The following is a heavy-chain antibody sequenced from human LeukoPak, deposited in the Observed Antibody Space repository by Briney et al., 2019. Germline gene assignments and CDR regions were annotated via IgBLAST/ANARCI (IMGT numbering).Heavy chain of an antibody. CDR3: VKGMTVYASPFEC. CDR1: GGTFSSYA. J-gene: IGHJ4*02. Sequence: VASVKVSCKASGGTFSSYAVSWVRQAPGQGLEWMGGIIPIFGTANYAQKFQGRVTITTDESTSTAYMELSSLRSEDTAVYYCVKGMTVYASPFECWGPGTLVTVSS. V-gene: IGHV1-69*05. D-gene: IGHD2-8*01. CDR2: IIPIFGTA.